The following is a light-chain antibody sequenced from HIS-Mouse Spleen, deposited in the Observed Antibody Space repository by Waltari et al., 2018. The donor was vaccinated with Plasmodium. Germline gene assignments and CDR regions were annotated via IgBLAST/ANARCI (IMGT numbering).Light chain of an antibody. J-gene: IGKJ4*01. CDR2: DAS. V-gene: IGKV3-11*01. CDR1: QSVSSY. CDR3: HRRSSWPPLT. Sequence: EIVLIQSTATPPSSSGERTTPPCRASQSVSSYLAWYQQKPDQAPQLLLYDASNPTTGIPARFSVSGSGTDFTLTISILGPEDLAVSYCHRRSSWPPLTFGGGTKVEIK.